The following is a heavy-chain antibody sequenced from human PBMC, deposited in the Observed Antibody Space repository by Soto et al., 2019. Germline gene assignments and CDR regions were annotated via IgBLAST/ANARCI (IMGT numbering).Heavy chain of an antibody. J-gene: IGHJ6*02. Sequence: PSETLSLTCDVSGDTISTGGYTWAWIRQPPGKALEWIGHTYHSGNPYYNPSLKSRVIISVDRSKNQFSLKVRSVTAADTAVYYCARGRGGSGSYYRDYYYYGMDVWGQGTTVTVSS. V-gene: IGHV4-30-2*01. CDR1: GDTISTGGYT. CDR2: TYHSGNP. D-gene: IGHD3-10*01. CDR3: ARGRGGSGSYYRDYYYYGMDV.